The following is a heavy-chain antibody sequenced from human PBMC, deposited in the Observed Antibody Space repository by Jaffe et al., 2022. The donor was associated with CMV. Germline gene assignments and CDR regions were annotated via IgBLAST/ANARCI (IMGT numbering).Heavy chain of an antibody. CDR3: ARATYDSSWSLMGGDF. CDR1: GFSFSNFG. Sequence: QVQLVESGGGVVQPGRSLRVSCAASGFSFSNFGMHWVRQAPGKGLEWVALIWNDGSNKYYVDSVKGRFTISRDNSKKMLYLQMNSLRAEDTAVYYCARATYDSSWSLMGGDFWGQGTLVTVSS. J-gene: IGHJ4*02. CDR2: IWNDGSNK. V-gene: IGHV3-33*01. D-gene: IGHD6-13*01.